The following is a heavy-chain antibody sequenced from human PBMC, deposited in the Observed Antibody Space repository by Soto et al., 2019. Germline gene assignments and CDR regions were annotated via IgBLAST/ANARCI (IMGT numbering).Heavy chain of an antibody. Sequence: PSETLSLTCAVYGGSFSGYYWSWIRQPPGKGLEWIGEINHSGSTNYNPSLKSRVTISVDTSKNQFSLKLSSVTAADTAVYYCARGGKDILTGYYGTGRNWFDPWGQGTLVTVSS. J-gene: IGHJ5*02. CDR3: ARGGKDILTGYYGTGRNWFDP. CDR2: INHSGST. D-gene: IGHD3-9*01. CDR1: GGSFSGYY. V-gene: IGHV4-34*01.